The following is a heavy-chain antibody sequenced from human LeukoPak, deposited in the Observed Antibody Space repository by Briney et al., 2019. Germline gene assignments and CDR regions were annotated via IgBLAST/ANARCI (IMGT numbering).Heavy chain of an antibody. CDR3: ARRVIAYYYAMDV. CDR1: GYTFTSYG. J-gene: IGHJ6*02. D-gene: IGHD3-22*01. Sequence: GASVKVSCKASGYTFTSYGISWVRQAPGQGLEWMGWISAHNGNTNYAQKLQGRVALTTDTSTSTAYMELGSLRSDDTAVYYCARRVIAYYYAMDVWGQGTTVTVSS. CDR2: ISAHNGNT. V-gene: IGHV1-18*01.